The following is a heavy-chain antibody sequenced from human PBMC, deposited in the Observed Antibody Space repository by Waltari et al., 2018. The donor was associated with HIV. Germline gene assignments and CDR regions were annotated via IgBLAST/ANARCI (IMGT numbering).Heavy chain of an antibody. CDR1: GGSISSYY. CDR2: IYYSGST. D-gene: IGHD1-26*01. Sequence: QVQLQESGPGLVKPSETLSLTCTVSGGSISSYYWSWLRQPPGKGLEWIGYIYYSGSTNYNPSLKSRVTISVDTSKNQFSLKLSSVTAADTAVYYCARSYSGSSDYYYYYGMDVWGQGTTVTVSS. V-gene: IGHV4-59*01. J-gene: IGHJ6*02. CDR3: ARSYSGSSDYYYYYGMDV.